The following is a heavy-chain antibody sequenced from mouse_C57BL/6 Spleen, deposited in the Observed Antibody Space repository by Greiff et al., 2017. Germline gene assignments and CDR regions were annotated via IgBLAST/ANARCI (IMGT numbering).Heavy chain of an antibody. V-gene: IGHV1-82*01. Sequence: VQLQQSGPELVKPGASVKISCKASGYAFSSSWMNWVKQRPGKGLEWIGRIYPGDGDTNYNGKFKGKATLTADKSSSTAYMQLSSLTSEDAAVYFCANYCGSSYWNYAMDYWGQRTSVTVSS. CDR1: GYAFSSSW. J-gene: IGHJ4*01. CDR2: IYPGDGDT. D-gene: IGHD1-1*01. CDR3: ANYCGSSYWNYAMDY.